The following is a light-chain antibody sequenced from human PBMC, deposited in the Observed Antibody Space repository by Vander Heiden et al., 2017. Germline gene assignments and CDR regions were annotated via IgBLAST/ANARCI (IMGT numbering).Light chain of an antibody. Sequence: DIPMPQSPSSLSASVGDRISITCRASQSISNYLNWYQKKSGSAPKLLIYAASVLQNGVPSRFSGSGSGTDFTLTISSLQPEDFATYYCQQSSSMPWTFGQGTKVEIK. V-gene: IGKV1-39*01. J-gene: IGKJ1*01. CDR2: AAS. CDR3: QQSSSMPWT. CDR1: QSISNY.